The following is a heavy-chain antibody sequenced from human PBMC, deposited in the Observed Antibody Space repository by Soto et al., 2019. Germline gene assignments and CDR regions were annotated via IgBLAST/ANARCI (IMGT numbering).Heavy chain of an antibody. CDR1: GGFISSYY. CDR3: ARLRTSFTTGRAFDI. J-gene: IGHJ3*02. V-gene: IGHV4-59*01. Sequence: QVQLQESGPGLVKPSETLSLTCSLSGGFISSYYWHWLRQPPGKGLEWIGYVYYTGTTTYNPSLKSRASLTVDTSKNHFSLRLTSVTAADTAVYYCARLRTSFTTGRAFDIWSQGTMVTVSS. CDR2: VYYTGTT. D-gene: IGHD4-17*01.